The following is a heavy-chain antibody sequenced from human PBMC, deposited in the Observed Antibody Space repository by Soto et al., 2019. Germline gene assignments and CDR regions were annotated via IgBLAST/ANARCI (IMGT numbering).Heavy chain of an antibody. V-gene: IGHV1-69*01. Sequence: QVQLVQSGAEVKKPGSSVKVSCKASGGTFSSYAISWVRQAPGQGLEWMGGIIPIFGTANYAQKFQGRVTITADESTSPAYMELSSLRSEDTAVYYCASRGLGYCSGGSCFGWFDPWGQGTLVTVSS. J-gene: IGHJ5*02. CDR1: GGTFSSYA. D-gene: IGHD2-15*01. CDR2: IIPIFGTA. CDR3: ASRGLGYCSGGSCFGWFDP.